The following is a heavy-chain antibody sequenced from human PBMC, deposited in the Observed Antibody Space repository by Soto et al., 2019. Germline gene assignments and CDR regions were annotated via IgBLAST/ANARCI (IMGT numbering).Heavy chain of an antibody. Sequence: GGSLRLSCAASGFSFSGYAMSWVRQAAGKGLEWVSTISGSGASTFYADSVKGRFTTSRDNSKNTCYLQINSLRAEDTAVYYCAKKLKGYSGSYFDYWGQAILVTVSS. CDR2: ISGSGAST. D-gene: IGHD1-26*01. J-gene: IGHJ4*02. CDR3: AKKLKGYSGSYFDY. CDR1: GFSFSGYA. V-gene: IGHV3-23*01.